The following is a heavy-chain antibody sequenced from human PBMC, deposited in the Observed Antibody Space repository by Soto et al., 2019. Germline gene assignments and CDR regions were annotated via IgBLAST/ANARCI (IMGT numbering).Heavy chain of an antibody. V-gene: IGHV3-53*01. D-gene: IGHD2-15*01. CDR3: ARDRYCSGGFCYGMDV. J-gene: IGHJ6*02. CDR2: IYFDGDT. CDR1: EFAVNSTY. Sequence: GGSLRLSCAAFEFAVNSTYVNWVRQAPGKGLEWVSIIYFDGDTFYADSVKGRFSISRDTSKNTVYLQMNSLRAEDTAIYYCARDRYCSGGFCYGMDVWGQGTTVTVSS.